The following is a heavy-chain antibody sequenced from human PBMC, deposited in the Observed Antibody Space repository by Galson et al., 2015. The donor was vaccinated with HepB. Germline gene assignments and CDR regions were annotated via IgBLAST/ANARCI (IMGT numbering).Heavy chain of an antibody. Sequence: SLRLSCAASGFTFSDFAMSWVRQAPGKGLEWVATITFAGGLLTFYADSVKGRFSISRDNSRDTLSLQMNGLSAEDTAVYYCAKAVPSGYQFESWGQGTLVTVSS. J-gene: IGHJ4*02. CDR2: ITFAGGLLT. V-gene: IGHV3-23*01. CDR3: AKAVPSGYQFES. CDR1: GFTFSDFA. D-gene: IGHD3-22*01.